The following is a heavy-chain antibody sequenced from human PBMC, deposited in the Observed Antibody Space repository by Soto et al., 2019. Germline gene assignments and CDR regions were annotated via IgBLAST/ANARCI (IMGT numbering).Heavy chain of an antibody. V-gene: IGHV1-2*04. D-gene: IGHD3-22*01. CDR2: INPNSGGT. Sequence: ASVKVSCKASGYTFTGYYMHWVRQVPGQGLEWMGWINPNSGGTNYAQKFQGWVTMTRDTSISTAYMELSRLRSDDTAVYYCARVLTYDSSGYYYAAFDIWGQGTMVTVSS. CDR1: GYTFTGYY. J-gene: IGHJ3*02. CDR3: ARVLTYDSSGYYYAAFDI.